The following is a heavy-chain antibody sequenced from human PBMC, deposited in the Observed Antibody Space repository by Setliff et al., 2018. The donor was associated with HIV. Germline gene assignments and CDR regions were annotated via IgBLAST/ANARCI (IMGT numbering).Heavy chain of an antibody. J-gene: IGHJ3*02. CDR3: TKGSGTIFGVAGDDAFDI. D-gene: IGHD3-3*01. CDR2: ISWDSGSI. V-gene: IGHV3-9*03. Sequence: PGGSLRLSCAASGFTFDVYAMHWVRQAPGKGLEWVSGISWDSGSIDYADSVKGRFTISRDNTKNSLYLQMNSLRAEDMALYYCTKGSGTIFGVAGDDAFDIWGHGTMVTVSS. CDR1: GFTFDVYA.